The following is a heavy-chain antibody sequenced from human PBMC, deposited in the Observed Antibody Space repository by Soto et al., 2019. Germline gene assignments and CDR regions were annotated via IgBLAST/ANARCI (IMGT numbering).Heavy chain of an antibody. CDR1: GFTFSSYA. J-gene: IGHJ4*02. Sequence: EVQLLESGGGLVQPGGSLRLSCAASGFTFSSYAMTWVRQAPGKGLEWVSGISGSGGGTYYADSVKGRFTVSRDNAKNSLYLQMNSLRAEDTAVYYCASDPYYYASGFWGQGTLVTVSS. V-gene: IGHV3-23*01. CDR3: ASDPYYYASGF. D-gene: IGHD3-10*01. CDR2: ISGSGGGT.